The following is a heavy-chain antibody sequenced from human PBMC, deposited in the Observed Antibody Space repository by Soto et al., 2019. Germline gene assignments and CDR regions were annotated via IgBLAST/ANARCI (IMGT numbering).Heavy chain of an antibody. D-gene: IGHD1-1*01. J-gene: IGHJ3*02. CDR3: AREKLERRTFDI. CDR1: GGTFSSYA. Sequence: ASVKVSCKASGGTFSSYAISWVRQAPGQGLEWMGGIIPIFGTANYAQKFQGRVTITADESTSTAYMGLSSLRSEDTAVYYCAREKLERRTFDIWGQGAMVTVSS. V-gene: IGHV1-69*13. CDR2: IIPIFGTA.